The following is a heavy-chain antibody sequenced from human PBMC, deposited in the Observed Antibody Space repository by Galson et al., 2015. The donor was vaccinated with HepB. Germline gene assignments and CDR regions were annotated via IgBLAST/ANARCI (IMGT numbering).Heavy chain of an antibody. CDR3: ARSHQYYDSSGYYSQSFDY. CDR1: GSSFTSYW. V-gene: IGHV5-51*01. D-gene: IGHD3-22*01. CDR2: IYPGDSDT. Sequence: QSGAEVKKPGESLKISCKGSGSSFTSYWIGWVRQMPGKGLEWMGIIYPGDSDTRYSPSFQGQVTISADKSISTAYLQWSSLKASDTAMYYCARSHQYYDSSGYYSQSFDYWGQGTLVTVSS. J-gene: IGHJ4*02.